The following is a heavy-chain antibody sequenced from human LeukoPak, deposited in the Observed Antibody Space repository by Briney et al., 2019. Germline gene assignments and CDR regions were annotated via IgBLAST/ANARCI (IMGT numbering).Heavy chain of an antibody. J-gene: IGHJ4*02. CDR3: ARDALSSGWFDY. D-gene: IGHD6-19*01. Sequence: ASVKVSCKASGYTFTSYGISWVRQAPGQGLEWMGWISAYNGNTNYAQKFQGRVTMTRDTSTSTVYMELSSLRSEDTAVYYCARDALSSGWFDYWGQGTLVTVSS. CDR2: ISAYNGNT. CDR1: GYTFTSYG. V-gene: IGHV1-18*01.